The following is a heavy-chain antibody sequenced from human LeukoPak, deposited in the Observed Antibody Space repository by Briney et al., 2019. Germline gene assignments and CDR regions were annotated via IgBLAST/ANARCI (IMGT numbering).Heavy chain of an antibody. D-gene: IGHD4-17*01. CDR3: ARSGYGDYRSHTDY. Sequence: ASVKVSCKASGYTFTSYGISWVRQAPGQGLEWMGIINPSGGSTSYAQKFQGRVTMTRDTSTSTVYMELSSLRSEDTAVYYCARSGYGDYRSHTDYWGQGTLVSISS. CDR1: GYTFTSYG. CDR2: INPSGGST. J-gene: IGHJ4*02. V-gene: IGHV1-46*01.